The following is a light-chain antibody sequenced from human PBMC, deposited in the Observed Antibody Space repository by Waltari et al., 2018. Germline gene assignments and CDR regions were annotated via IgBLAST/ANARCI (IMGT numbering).Light chain of an antibody. Sequence: QSVLTQPPSVSGAPGQRGTISCTGGGSNSGAGYDVHWYRQRPGKAPELLSYGVTNRPSGCPERILVRRSGTSASLAITGLQAKDEAAYYCQSYDTSLSVVFCGGTKLTV. J-gene: IGLJ2*01. CDR2: GVT. CDR3: QSYDTSLSVV. V-gene: IGLV1-40*01. CDR1: GSNSGAGYD.